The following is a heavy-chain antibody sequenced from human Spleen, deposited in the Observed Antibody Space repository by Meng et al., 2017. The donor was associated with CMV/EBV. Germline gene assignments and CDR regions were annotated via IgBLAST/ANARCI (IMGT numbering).Heavy chain of an antibody. CDR1: GYSITSYW. J-gene: IGHJ6*02. CDR2: IYPGDSNT. Sequence: GESLKISCKSSGYSITSYWIGWVRQMPGKGLEWMGIIYPGDSNTRYSPSFQGQVIMSADKSISTAYLQWSSLKASDTAMYYCARTRFGEHYYYGMDVWGQGTTVTVSS. V-gene: IGHV5-51*01. D-gene: IGHD3-10*01. CDR3: ARTRFGEHYYYGMDV.